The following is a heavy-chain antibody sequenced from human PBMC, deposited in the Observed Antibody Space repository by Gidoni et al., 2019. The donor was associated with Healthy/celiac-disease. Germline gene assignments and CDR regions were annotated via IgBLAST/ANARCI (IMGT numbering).Heavy chain of an antibody. CDR3: ARDYISGYDRGAYYGMDV. CDR1: GFTARSDG. CDR2: IWYDGSNK. V-gene: IGHV3-33*01. D-gene: IGHD5-12*01. J-gene: IGHJ6*02. Sequence: QVQLGEYGGGVVQPGRALRLSGAAAGFTARSDGMHWVRQAPGKGLEWVSVIWYDGSNKYSADSVKGRFTISRDNSKNTLYLQMNSLRAEDTAVYYCARDYISGYDRGAYYGMDVWGQGTTVTVSS.